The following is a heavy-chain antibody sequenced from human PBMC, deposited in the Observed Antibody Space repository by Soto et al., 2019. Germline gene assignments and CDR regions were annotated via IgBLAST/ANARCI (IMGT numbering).Heavy chain of an antibody. D-gene: IGHD5-18*01. CDR2: IYWDDDK. Sequence: QITLKESGPPLVKPTQTLTLTCTFSGFSLSTSGVGVGWIRQPPGKALEWLALIYWDDDKRYSPSLKSRLTITKDTSKNQVVLTMTNMDPVDTATYYCAHRRGDTEIQSFDYWGQGTLVTVSS. CDR3: AHRRGDTEIQSFDY. CDR1: GFSLSTSGVG. V-gene: IGHV2-5*02. J-gene: IGHJ4*02.